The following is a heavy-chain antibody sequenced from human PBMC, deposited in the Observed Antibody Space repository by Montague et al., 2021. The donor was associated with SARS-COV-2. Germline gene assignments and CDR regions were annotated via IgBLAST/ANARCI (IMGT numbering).Heavy chain of an antibody. Sequence: SLRLSCAASGFTFSYFEMNWARQAPGKGLEWISYISGAGTTIYYXDSVKGRFTISRDNAKNSLYPQMNSLRAEDTAVYYCARDLAVTDGISDYWGQGTLVTVSS. D-gene: IGHD2-8*02. CDR2: ISGAGTTI. J-gene: IGHJ4*02. CDR1: GFTFSYFE. V-gene: IGHV3-48*03. CDR3: ARDLAVTDGISDY.